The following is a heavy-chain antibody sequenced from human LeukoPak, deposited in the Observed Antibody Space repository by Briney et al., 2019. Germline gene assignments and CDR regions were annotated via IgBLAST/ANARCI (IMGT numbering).Heavy chain of an antibody. CDR1: GFTFSSYC. D-gene: IGHD3-10*01. J-gene: IGHJ5*02. CDR2: IPYDGSKK. V-gene: IGHV3-30*02. CDR3: AKAYYGSGSPLNWFDP. Sequence: PGRSLRLSCAASGFTFSSYCMHWVRQPPGRGLGWVAIIPYDGSKKYYGESVKGRFTISRDNSKKTLYLQMNSLRAEDTAVYYCAKAYYGSGSPLNWFDPWGQGTLVTVSS.